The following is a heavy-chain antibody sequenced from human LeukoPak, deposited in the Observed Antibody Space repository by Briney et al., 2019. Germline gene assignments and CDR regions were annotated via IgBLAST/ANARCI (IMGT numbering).Heavy chain of an antibody. CDR3: ARAVGSSWAFDP. Sequence: ASVKVSCTASGYTFTGYYMHWVRQAPGQRLEWMGWINAGNGNTKYSQELQGRVTITRDTSARTAYMELSSLRSEDMAVYYCARAVGSSWAFDPWGQGTLVTVSS. J-gene: IGHJ5*02. CDR1: GYTFTGYY. D-gene: IGHD6-13*01. V-gene: IGHV1-3*03. CDR2: INAGNGNT.